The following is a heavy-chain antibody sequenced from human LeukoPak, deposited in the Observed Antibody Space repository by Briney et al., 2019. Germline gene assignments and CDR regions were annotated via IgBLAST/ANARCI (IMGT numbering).Heavy chain of an antibody. J-gene: IGHJ5*02. CDR3: ARGNYGDPNWFDP. V-gene: IGHV1-69*04. CDR1: GDTLNNDD. CDR2: IVPIVEIT. Sequence: HVASVTVSCKASGDTLNNDDITRVRQAPGRGLEWMGRIVPIVEITNYAESFQGRVTITADKSTNTFYMQLASLMSSDTAIYFCARGNYGDPNWFDPWGQGTLVTVSS. D-gene: IGHD4-17*01.